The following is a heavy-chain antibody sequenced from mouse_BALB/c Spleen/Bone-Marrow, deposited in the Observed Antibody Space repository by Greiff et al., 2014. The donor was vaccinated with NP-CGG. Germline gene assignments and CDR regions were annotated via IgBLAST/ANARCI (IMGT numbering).Heavy chain of an antibody. D-gene: IGHD2-3*01. CDR3: ARGWLLRHYFDY. Sequence: SGPELVKPGASVKISCKTSGYTFTEYTMHWVKQSHGKSLEWIGSINPNNGGTSYNQKFKGKATLTVDKSSSTAYMELRSLTSEDSAVYYCARGWLLRHYFDYWGHGTTLTVSS. CDR1: GYTFTEYT. V-gene: IGHV1-22*01. J-gene: IGHJ2*01. CDR2: INPNNGGT.